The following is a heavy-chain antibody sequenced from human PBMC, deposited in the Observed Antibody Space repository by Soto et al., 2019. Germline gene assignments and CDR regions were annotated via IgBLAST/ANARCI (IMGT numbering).Heavy chain of an antibody. CDR1: GFFISSGNY. CDR3: ARARWYDAFDV. V-gene: IGHV4-38-2*01. J-gene: IGHJ3*01. Sequence: SETLSLTCAVSGFFISSGNYWGWIRKPPGKGLEWIGSIFHGGNTYYNPSPKSRVTISVDMSKNQFSLKLNSVTAADTAVYYCARARWYDAFDVWGQGTVVTVSS. D-gene: IGHD2-15*01. CDR2: IFHGGNT.